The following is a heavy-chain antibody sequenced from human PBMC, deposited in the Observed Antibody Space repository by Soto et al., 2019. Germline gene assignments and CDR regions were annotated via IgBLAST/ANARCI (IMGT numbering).Heavy chain of an antibody. Sequence: QVQLQESGPGLVKPSETLSLTCTVSGGSISSYYWSWIRQPPGKGLEWIGYIYYSGSTNYNPSLKSRVTMSVDTSKNQFSLKLSSVTAADTAVYYCARGGLSSGYYWGTDAFDIWGQGTMVTVSS. V-gene: IGHV4-59*01. CDR1: GGSISSYY. CDR3: ARGGLSSGYYWGTDAFDI. CDR2: IYYSGST. J-gene: IGHJ3*02. D-gene: IGHD3-22*01.